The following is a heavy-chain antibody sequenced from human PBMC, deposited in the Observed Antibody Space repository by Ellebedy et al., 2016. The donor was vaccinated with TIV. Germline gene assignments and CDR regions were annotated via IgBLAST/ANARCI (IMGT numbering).Heavy chain of an antibody. CDR2: ISGSGDTT. D-gene: IGHD6-19*01. V-gene: IGHV3-23*01. J-gene: IGHJ3*02. Sequence: GESLKISCAASGFTFSSYAMNWVRQAPGKGLEWVSAISGSGDTTYYADSVKGRFTISRDNSQETVHLQMNSLRAEDTAVYYCTKRGVGWAAFDIWGPGTMVTVSS. CDR3: TKRGVGWAAFDI. CDR1: GFTFSSYA.